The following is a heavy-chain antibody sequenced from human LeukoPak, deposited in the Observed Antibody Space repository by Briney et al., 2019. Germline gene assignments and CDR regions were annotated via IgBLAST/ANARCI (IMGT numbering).Heavy chain of an antibody. CDR3: AAGEAGFDY. D-gene: IGHD6-19*01. CDR1: GGSFSGYY. V-gene: IGHV4-34*01. J-gene: IGHJ4*02. Sequence: SETLSLTCTVYGGSFSGYYWSWIRQPPGKGLEWIGEINHSGSTNYNPSLKSRVTISVDTSKNQFSLKLSSVTAADTAVYYCAAGEAGFDYWGQGTLVTVSS. CDR2: INHSGST.